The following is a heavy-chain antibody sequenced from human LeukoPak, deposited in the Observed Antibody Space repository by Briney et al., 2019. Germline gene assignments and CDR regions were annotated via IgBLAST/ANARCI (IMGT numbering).Heavy chain of an antibody. CDR1: GFTFSNHG. V-gene: IGHV3-33*01. CDR2: IWFDGSNK. D-gene: IGHD3/OR15-3a*01. CDR3: TRVNRDWSPAY. J-gene: IGHJ4*02. Sequence: GGSLRLSCEASGFTFSNHGMHWVRQAPGKGLEWVAVIWFDGSNKYYADSVKGRFTISRDNSKYTLYLQMNSLRVEDTAVYYCTRVNRDWSPAYWGQGTLVTVSS.